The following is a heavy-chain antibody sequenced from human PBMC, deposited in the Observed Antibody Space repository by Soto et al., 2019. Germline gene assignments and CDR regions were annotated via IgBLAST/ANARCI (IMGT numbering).Heavy chain of an antibody. V-gene: IGHV4-4*02. J-gene: IGHJ6*02. CDR3: AILLRSTYGMDV. D-gene: IGHD3-3*01. Sequence: QVQLQEWGPELVKPSGTLSLTSAVPGGSFSSGNGWPWSRQPQGRGLEWFGEIYHGGTTNYNPSLKSRVTISVDKSKNQFSLKVSSVTAADTAVYYCAILLRSTYGMDVWGQGTTVTVSS. CDR1: GGSFSSGNG. CDR2: IYHGGTT.